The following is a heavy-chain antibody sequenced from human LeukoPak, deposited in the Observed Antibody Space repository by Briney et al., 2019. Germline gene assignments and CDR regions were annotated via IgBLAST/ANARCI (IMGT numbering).Heavy chain of an antibody. CDR3: AKEHDLWHEEGNWFDT. V-gene: IGHV3-30*02. Sequence: GGSLRLSCAASGFTFISYGMHWVRQAPGKGLEWVAFIRYDGSNKYYADSVKGRFTISRDNSKNTLYLQMKSLRAEDTAIYYCAKEHDLWHEEGNWFDTWGQGVLVTVSS. J-gene: IGHJ5*02. D-gene: IGHD3-3*01. CDR1: GFTFISYG. CDR2: IRYDGSNK.